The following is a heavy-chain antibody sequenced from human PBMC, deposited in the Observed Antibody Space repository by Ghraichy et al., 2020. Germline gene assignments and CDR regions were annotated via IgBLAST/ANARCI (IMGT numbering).Heavy chain of an antibody. CDR2: IIPVLNLR. CDR1: GGPFSSYT. Sequence: SVKVSCQASGGPFSSYTITWVRQAPGQGLELMGRIIPVLNLRNYTQKLQGRATIIADYSTRTAYMELSGLTSEDTAVYYCSATYGSGLSYMDVWGQGTTVIVTS. V-gene: IGHV1-69*02. CDR3: SATYGSGLSYMDV. D-gene: IGHD3-10*01. J-gene: IGHJ6*02.